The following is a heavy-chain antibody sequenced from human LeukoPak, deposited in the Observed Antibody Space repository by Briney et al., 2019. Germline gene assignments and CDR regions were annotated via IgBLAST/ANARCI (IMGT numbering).Heavy chain of an antibody. CDR2: IYYSGST. CDR3: ARDSNGPYAFDI. D-gene: IGHD3-16*01. CDR1: GGSISSGDYY. J-gene: IGHJ1*01. V-gene: IGHV4-30-4*01. Sequence: PSETLSLTCTVSGGSISSGDYYWSWIRQPPGKGLEWIGYIYYSGSTYYNPSLKSRVTISVDTSKNQFSLNLSSVTAADTAVYYCARDSNGPYAFDIWGQGTLVTVS.